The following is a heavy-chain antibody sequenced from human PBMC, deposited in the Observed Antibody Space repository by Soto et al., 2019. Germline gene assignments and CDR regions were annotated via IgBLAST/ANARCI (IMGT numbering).Heavy chain of an antibody. Sequence: QVQLVESGGGVVQPGRSLRLSCAASGFTFSNYGMHWVRQAPGKGLEWVALISNVGRNKYHVDSVKGRFTISRDNSKNTLYLQMNSLRAEDTAVYYCAKDSYYYDSSGLSDYWGQGTLVTVSS. V-gene: IGHV3-30*18. CDR2: ISNVGRNK. D-gene: IGHD3-22*01. CDR3: AKDSYYYDSSGLSDY. J-gene: IGHJ4*02. CDR1: GFTFSNYG.